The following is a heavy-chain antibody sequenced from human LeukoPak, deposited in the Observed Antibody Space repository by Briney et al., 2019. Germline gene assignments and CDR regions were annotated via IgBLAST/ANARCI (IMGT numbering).Heavy chain of an antibody. D-gene: IGHD5-24*01. CDR2: IYYSGST. CDR3: VEREEMTATLDY. CDR1: GGSISSSSYY. J-gene: IGHJ4*02. Sequence: PSETLSLTCTVSGGSISSSSYYWGWIRQPPGKGLEWIGSIYYSGSTYYNPSLKSRVTISVDTSKNQFSLKLSSVTAADTAVYYCVEREEMTATLDYWGQGLLVTVSS. V-gene: IGHV4-39*01.